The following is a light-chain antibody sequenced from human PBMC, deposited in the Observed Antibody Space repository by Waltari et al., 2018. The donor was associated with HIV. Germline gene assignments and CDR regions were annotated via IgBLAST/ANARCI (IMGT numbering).Light chain of an antibody. CDR1: QSVSSN. J-gene: IGKJ1*01. CDR2: GAS. CDR3: QKYNNWPPWT. V-gene: IGKV3-15*01. Sequence: ETVMRQSPDTLSVSPGERATLSCRTSQSVSSNLAWYQQKPGQAPRLLIYGASTRATGIPARFSGSGSGTEFILTISSLQSEDSAVYYCQKYNNWPPWTFGQGTKVEIK.